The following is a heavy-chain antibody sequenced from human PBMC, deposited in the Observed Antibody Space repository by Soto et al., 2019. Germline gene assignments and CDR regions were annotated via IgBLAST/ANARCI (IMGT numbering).Heavy chain of an antibody. CDR3: ARDSGSLGVLAYFFDY. CDR1: GYTFTSYA. J-gene: IGHJ4*02. D-gene: IGHD2-8*01. V-gene: IGHV1-3*01. Sequence: ASVKVSCKASGYTFTSYAMHWVRQAPGQRLEWMGWINAGNGNTKYSQKFQGRVTITRDTSASTAYMELSSLRSEDTAIFFCARDSGSLGVLAYFFDYWGQGTLVTVSS. CDR2: INAGNGNT.